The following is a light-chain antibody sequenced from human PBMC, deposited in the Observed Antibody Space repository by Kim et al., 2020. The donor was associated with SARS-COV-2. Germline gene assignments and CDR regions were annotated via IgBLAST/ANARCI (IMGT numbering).Light chain of an antibody. CDR2: AAS. CDR3: HQYYSYPLT. Sequence: AIRITQSPSSLSASTGDRVTITCRASQGISSYLAWYQQKPGKAPKLLIYAASTLQSGVPSRFSGSGSGTDFTLTISCLQSEDFATYYCHQYYSYPLTFGGGTKVDIK. V-gene: IGKV1-8*01. CDR1: QGISSY. J-gene: IGKJ4*01.